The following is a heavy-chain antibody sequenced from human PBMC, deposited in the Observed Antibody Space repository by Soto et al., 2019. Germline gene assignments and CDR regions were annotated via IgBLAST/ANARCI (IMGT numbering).Heavy chain of an antibody. CDR2: IYYSGST. J-gene: IGHJ4*02. V-gene: IGHV4-59*01. CDR3: ARGHGFGDYVLDY. Sequence: SETLSLTCTVSGGSISSYYWSWIRQPPGKGLEWIGYIYYSGSTNYNPSLKSRVTISVDTSKNQFSLKLSSVTAADTAVYYCARGHGFGDYVLDYWGQGTLVTVSS. D-gene: IGHD4-17*01. CDR1: GGSISSYY.